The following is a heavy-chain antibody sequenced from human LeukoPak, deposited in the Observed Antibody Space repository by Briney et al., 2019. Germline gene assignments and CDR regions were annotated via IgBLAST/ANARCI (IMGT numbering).Heavy chain of an antibody. V-gene: IGHV1-2*02. J-gene: IGHJ4*02. CDR1: GYTFTGYS. Sequence: GASVPVSCMASGYTFTGYSIHWVRQAPGQGLEWMGSINPKNGGTDYAQNFQDRVIMTADTSIRTVYMEMSSLMLNDTAMYYCARRHGDYWGQGALVTVSS. CDR3: ARRHGDY. CDR2: INPKNGGT.